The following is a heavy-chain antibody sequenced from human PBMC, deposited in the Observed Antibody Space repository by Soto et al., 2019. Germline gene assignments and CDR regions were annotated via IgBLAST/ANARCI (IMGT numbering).Heavy chain of an antibody. V-gene: IGHV4-34*01. Sequence: QVQLQQWGAGLLKPSETLSLTCAVYGESLSGYYGNWIRQSPGKGLEWIGEINYSGNTNYNPSLKSRVTISKDTSKNQFSLNMSPVTAADTAVYYCARTRNLDVWGQGTWSSSP. D-gene: IGHD1-1*01. CDR1: GESLSGYY. CDR2: INYSGNT. J-gene: IGHJ6*02. CDR3: ARTRNLDV.